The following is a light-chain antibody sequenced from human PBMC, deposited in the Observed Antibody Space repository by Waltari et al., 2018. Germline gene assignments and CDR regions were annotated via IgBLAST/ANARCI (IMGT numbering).Light chain of an antibody. CDR2: GGN. V-gene: IGLV2-14*02. Sequence: QSALTQPASVSGSPGQSITISCTGTSSDVGSYNLVSWYQQHPDKAPKLLIFGGNKRPSGVPCRFSGSKSGSTASLTVSGLQAEDEADYYCSSYAGSNNLLFGGGTKLTVL. CDR3: SSYAGSNNLL. CDR1: SSDVGSYNL. J-gene: IGLJ2*01.